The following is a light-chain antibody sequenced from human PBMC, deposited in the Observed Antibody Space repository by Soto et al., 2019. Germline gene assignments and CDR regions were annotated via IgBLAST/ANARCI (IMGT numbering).Light chain of an antibody. J-gene: IGKJ4*01. Sequence: EIVLTQSPGTLSLSPGERATLSCRASQSVSSRNLAWYQQKPGQAPRLLIYGASSRATGISDRFSGSGSGTDFTLTISRLEPEDFAVYYCQQYGSSPLTFGGGTKVDIK. CDR2: GAS. V-gene: IGKV3-20*01. CDR1: QSVSSRN. CDR3: QQYGSSPLT.